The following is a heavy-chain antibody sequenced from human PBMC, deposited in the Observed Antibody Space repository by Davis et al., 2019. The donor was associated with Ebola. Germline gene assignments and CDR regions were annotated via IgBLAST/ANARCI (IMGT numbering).Heavy chain of an antibody. CDR3: ARDRSEQVGALYYYYYGMDV. CDR1: GFTFSSYW. CDR2: IKQDGSEK. Sequence: GESLKISCAASGFTFSSYWMSWVRQAPGKGLEWVANIKQDGSEKYYVDSVKGRFTISRDNSKNTLYLQMNSLRAEDTAVYYCARDRSEQVGALYYYYYGMDVWGKGTTVTVSS. J-gene: IGHJ6*04. V-gene: IGHV3-7*01. D-gene: IGHD1-26*01.